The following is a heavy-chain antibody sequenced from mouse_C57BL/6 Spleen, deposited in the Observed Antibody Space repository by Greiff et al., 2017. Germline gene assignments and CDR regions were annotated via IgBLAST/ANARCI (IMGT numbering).Heavy chain of an antibody. V-gene: IGHV5-4*01. Sequence: EVMLVESGGGLVKPGGSLKLSCAASGFTFSSYAMSWVRQTPEKRLEWVATISGGGSYTYYPANVQGRFTISRDNAKHDLYLQMSHLKAEDTAMYYCAREEGDYWGQGTTLTVSS. CDR1: GFTFSSYA. CDR3: AREEGDY. J-gene: IGHJ2*01. CDR2: ISGGGSYT.